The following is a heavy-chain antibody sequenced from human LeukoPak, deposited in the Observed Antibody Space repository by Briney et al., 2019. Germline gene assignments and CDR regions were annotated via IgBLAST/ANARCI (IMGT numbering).Heavy chain of an antibody. CDR3: ARDLDHYGSGSYGGL. CDR2: ISYDGSNK. D-gene: IGHD3-10*01. Sequence: GGSLRLSCAASGFTFSSYGMHWVRQAPSKGLEWVAVISYDGSNKYYADSVKGRFTISRDNAKNSLYLQMNSLRAEDTALYHCARDLDHYGSGSYGGLWGQGTLVTVSS. V-gene: IGHV3-30*03. CDR1: GFTFSSYG. J-gene: IGHJ4*02.